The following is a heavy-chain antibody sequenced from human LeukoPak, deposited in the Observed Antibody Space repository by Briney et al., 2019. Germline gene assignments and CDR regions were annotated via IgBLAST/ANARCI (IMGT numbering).Heavy chain of an antibody. Sequence: SETLSLTCTVSHYSISSNYYWGWVRQPPGKGLEWIGSIYHSGSTYYNPSLKSRVTISVDTSKNQFSLKLTSVTAADTAVYYCARSSGYMSYWGQGTLVTVSS. J-gene: IGHJ4*02. CDR2: IYHSGST. V-gene: IGHV4-38-2*02. CDR1: HYSISSNYY. CDR3: ARSSGYMSY. D-gene: IGHD3-22*01.